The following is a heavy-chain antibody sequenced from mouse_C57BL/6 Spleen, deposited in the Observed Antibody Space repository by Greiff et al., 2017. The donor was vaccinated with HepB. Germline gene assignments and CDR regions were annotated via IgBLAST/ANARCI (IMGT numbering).Heavy chain of an antibody. J-gene: IGHJ1*03. CDR2: IWTGGGT. V-gene: IGHV2-9-1*01. CDR3: AREDYGSSYGYFDV. CDR1: GFSLTSYA. Sequence: QVQLKESGPGLVAPSQSLSITCTVSGFSLTSYAISWVRQPPGKGLEWLGVIWTGGGTNYNSALKSRLSISKDNSKSQVFLKLNSLQTDDTARYYCAREDYGSSYGYFDVWGTGTTVTVSS. D-gene: IGHD1-1*01.